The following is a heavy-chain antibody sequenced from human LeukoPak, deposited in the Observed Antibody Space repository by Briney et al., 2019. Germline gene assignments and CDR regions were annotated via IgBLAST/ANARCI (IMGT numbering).Heavy chain of an antibody. CDR3: AKSSGWIFDL. Sequence: GGSLRLSCAHSGFNPAPVWLTWVRQAPGGGVEWVAIINHDGSEKLYVDSVKGRFAISRDNTKNSVYLQMNSLRGADTAVYYCAKSSGWIFDLWGQGTLVTVSS. D-gene: IGHD3-10*01. V-gene: IGHV3-7*01. CDR2: INHDGSEK. J-gene: IGHJ5*02. CDR1: GFNPAPVW.